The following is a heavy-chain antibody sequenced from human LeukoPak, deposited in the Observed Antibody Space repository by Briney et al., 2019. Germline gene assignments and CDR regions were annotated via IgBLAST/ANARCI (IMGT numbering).Heavy chain of an antibody. CDR3: ARCPLDSRGYSLGDY. V-gene: IGHV4-39*07. D-gene: IGHD3-22*01. J-gene: IGHJ4*02. CDR1: GGTISSSSYN. Sequence: SETLSHTCTVSGGTISSSSYNWGWVRQPPGKGPEWIGTIYYSGTTYYNPSLKSRVTISVDTSKIQFSLEVSSVTVAATAVYYRARCPLDSRGYSLGDYGNRGTLVTVSS. CDR2: IYYSGTT.